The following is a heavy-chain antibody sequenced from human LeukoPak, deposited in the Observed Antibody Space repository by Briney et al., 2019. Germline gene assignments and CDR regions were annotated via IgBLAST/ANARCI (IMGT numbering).Heavy chain of an antibody. D-gene: IGHD3-9*01. CDR2: INPGDSDA. V-gene: IGHV5-51*01. J-gene: IGHJ4*02. CDR3: ARRGYDMLSGLDY. Sequence: GESLKISCKGSGYGFTSYWIGWVRQLPGGKGLEWMGIINPGDSDARYSPSFQGQVTISVDKSITTAYLQWSGLKASDTAMYFCARRGYDMLSGLDYWGQRTLVTVSS. CDR1: GYGFTSYW.